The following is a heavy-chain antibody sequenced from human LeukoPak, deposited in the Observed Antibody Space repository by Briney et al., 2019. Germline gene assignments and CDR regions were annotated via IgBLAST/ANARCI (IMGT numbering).Heavy chain of an antibody. D-gene: IGHD6-19*01. CDR1: GFTFSSYW. V-gene: IGHV3-7*01. CDR3: ARDLGYSSGHPFDY. Sequence: GGSLRLSCAASGFTFSSYWMSWVRQAPGKGLEWVANIKQDGSEKYYVDSVKGRFTISRDNAKNSLYLQMNSLRAEDTAVYYCARDLGYSSGHPFDYWGQGTLVTVSP. J-gene: IGHJ4*02. CDR2: IKQDGSEK.